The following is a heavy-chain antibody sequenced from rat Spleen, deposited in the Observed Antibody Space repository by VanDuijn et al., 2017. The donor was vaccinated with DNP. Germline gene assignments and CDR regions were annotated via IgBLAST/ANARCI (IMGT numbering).Heavy chain of an antibody. V-gene: IGHV6-6*01. CDR2: IKAKSNNYAT. CDR3: AWDRDMDA. J-gene: IGHJ4*01. CDR1: GFTFSTAW. Sequence: EVQLVETGGGLVQPGNSLKLSCATSGFTFSTAWMYWYRQFPEKRLEWVARIKAKSNNYATDYTESVKGRFTISRDDSKSSIYLQMNNLKEEDTAIYYCAWDRDMDAWGQGTSVTVSS.